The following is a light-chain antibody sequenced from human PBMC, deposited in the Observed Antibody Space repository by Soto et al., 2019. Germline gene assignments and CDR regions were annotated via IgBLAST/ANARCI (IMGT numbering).Light chain of an antibody. CDR2: MNN. CDR3: AAWDDSLSGPV. Sequence: QSVLTQPPSASGTPGQRVTISCSGSSSNIGSNTVNWYQQLPGTAPKLLIYMNNQRPSGVPDRFSGSKSGTSASLAISGLRSEDEADYFCAAWDDSLSGPVFGGGTKLTVL. J-gene: IGLJ2*01. CDR1: SSNIGSNT. V-gene: IGLV1-47*01.